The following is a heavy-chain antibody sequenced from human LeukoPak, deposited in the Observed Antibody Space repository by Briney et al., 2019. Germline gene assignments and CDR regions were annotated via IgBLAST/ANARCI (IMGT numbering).Heavy chain of an antibody. CDR2: ICHSGST. CDR3: ARGGRSSWGDAFDI. CDR1: GYSISSGYY. J-gene: IGHJ3*02. D-gene: IGHD6-13*01. Sequence: SETLSLTCTVSGYSISSGYYWGWIRQPPGKGLEWIGNICHSGSTYYNPSLKSRVTISVATSKNQFSLKLTSVTAADTAVYYCARGGRSSWGDAFDIWGLGTMVTVSS. V-gene: IGHV4-38-2*02.